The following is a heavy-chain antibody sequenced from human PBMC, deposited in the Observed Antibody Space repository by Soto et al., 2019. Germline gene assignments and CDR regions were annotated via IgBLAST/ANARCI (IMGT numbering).Heavy chain of an antibody. Sequence: VASVKVSCKASGYTFTSYDMHWVRQAPGQGLEWMGWINPNSGGTNYAQKFQGRVTMTRDTSTSTAYMELSRLRSEDTAVYYCARRIGYSRYDLEIAFDIWGQGTMVTVSS. CDR1: GYTFTSYD. CDR2: INPNSGGT. V-gene: IGHV1-2*02. J-gene: IGHJ3*02. D-gene: IGHD5-12*01. CDR3: ARRIGYSRYDLEIAFDI.